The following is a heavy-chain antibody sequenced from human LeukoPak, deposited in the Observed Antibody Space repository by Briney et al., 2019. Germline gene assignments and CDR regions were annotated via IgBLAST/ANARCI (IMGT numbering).Heavy chain of an antibody. CDR3: ARDLGGDYEPAPFDY. Sequence: SGGSLRLSCAASGFTFSSYWMSWVRQAPGKGLEWVANIKQDGSEKYYVDSVKGRFTISRDNAKNSLYLQMNSLRAEDTAVYYCARDLGGDYEPAPFDYWGQGTLVTVSS. CDR2: IKQDGSEK. D-gene: IGHD4-17*01. CDR1: GFTFSSYW. V-gene: IGHV3-7*01. J-gene: IGHJ4*02.